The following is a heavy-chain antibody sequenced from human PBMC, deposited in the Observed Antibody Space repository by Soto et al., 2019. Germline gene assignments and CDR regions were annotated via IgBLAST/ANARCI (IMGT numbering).Heavy chain of an antibody. Sequence: EAQLVQSGGGLVQPGGSMRLSCAASGFIFSNYCMHWVRQAPGKGLVWVSSIKPDGSLTPYANSVKGRFTISGDTAQNTVYLLMNSLRAEDTAIYYCAIDEGVAMVRGCDTWGQGILVAVCS. CDR2: IKPDGSLT. CDR1: GFIFSNYC. J-gene: IGHJ4*02. V-gene: IGHV3-74*01. CDR3: AIDEGVAMVRGCDT. D-gene: IGHD3-10*01.